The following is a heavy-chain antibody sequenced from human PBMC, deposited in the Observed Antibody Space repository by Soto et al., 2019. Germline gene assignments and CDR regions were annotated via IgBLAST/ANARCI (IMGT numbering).Heavy chain of an antibody. D-gene: IGHD2-21*02. Sequence: QVQLQESGPGLVKPSETLSLTCTVSGGSISSYYWSWIRQPPGKGLEWIGYIYYSGSTNYNPSLKSRVTISVDTSKNQFSLKLSSVTAADTSVYYCARDPRSGDRLIQTGFDPWGQGTLVTVSS. CDR2: IYYSGST. CDR3: ARDPRSGDRLIQTGFDP. J-gene: IGHJ5*02. V-gene: IGHV4-59*01. CDR1: GGSISSYY.